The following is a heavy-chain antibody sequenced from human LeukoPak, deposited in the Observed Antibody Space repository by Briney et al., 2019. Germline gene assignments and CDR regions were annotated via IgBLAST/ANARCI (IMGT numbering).Heavy chain of an antibody. Sequence: GGSLRLSCAASGFSFSDAWMSWVRQIPGKGLEWVGRTRNKANSYTTYYAASVKGRFTISRDDSKNSLYLQMNSLKTEDTAVYYCARERSTTLDYWGQGILVTVSS. D-gene: IGHD1-1*01. V-gene: IGHV3-72*01. CDR2: TRNKANSYTT. CDR3: ARERSTTLDY. CDR1: GFSFSDAW. J-gene: IGHJ4*02.